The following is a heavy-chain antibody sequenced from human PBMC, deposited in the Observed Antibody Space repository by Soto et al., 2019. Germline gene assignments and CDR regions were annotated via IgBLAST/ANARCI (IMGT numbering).Heavy chain of an antibody. V-gene: IGHV4-4*02. CDR1: GVSISSSQW. Sequence: QVQLQESGPGLVKPSGTLSLTCAVSGVSISSSQWWSWVRQPPGKGLEWIGEIYHNERTNNNPSLKSRLTMSLDRSKNQVSLKLSSVTAADTATYYCGRTKDYFYGVDVWGQGTTVTVSS. CDR3: GRTKDYFYGVDV. J-gene: IGHJ6*02. CDR2: IYHNERT.